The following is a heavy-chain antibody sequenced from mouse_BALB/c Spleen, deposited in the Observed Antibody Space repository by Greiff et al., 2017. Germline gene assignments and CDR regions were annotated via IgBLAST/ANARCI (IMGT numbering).Heavy chain of an antibody. V-gene: IGHV1-9*01. CDR2: ILPGSGST. D-gene: IGHD2-3*01. CDR3: ARKVRGYDGYYVGYFDV. Sequence: QVQLQQSGAELMKPGASVKISCKATGYTFSSYWIEWVKQRPGHGLEWIGEILPGSGSTNYNEKFKGKATFTADTSSNTAYMQLSSRTSEDSAVYYCARKVRGYDGYYVGYFDVWGAGTTVTVSA. J-gene: IGHJ1*01. CDR1: GYTFSSYW.